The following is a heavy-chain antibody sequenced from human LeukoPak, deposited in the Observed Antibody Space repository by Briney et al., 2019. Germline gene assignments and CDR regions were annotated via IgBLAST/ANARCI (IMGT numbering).Heavy chain of an antibody. V-gene: IGHV4-61*01. J-gene: IGHJ4*02. Sequence: SETLSLTCTVSGGSVSSGSYYWSWIRQPPGKGLEWIGYIYYSGSTKYNPSLKSRVTISVDTSKNQFSLKLSSVSAADTAVYYCARSYDSSDNHYVYWGQGTLVTVSS. CDR3: ARSYDSSDNHYVY. D-gene: IGHD3-22*01. CDR2: IYYSGST. CDR1: GGSVSSGSYY.